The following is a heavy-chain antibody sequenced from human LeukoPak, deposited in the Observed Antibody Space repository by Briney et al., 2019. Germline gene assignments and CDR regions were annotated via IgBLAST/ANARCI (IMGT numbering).Heavy chain of an antibody. J-gene: IGHJ4*02. Sequence: GGSLRLSCAASGFTFSSYAMHWVRQAPGKGLEWVSFISSDGSQKYYADSVKGRFTISRDNSKNTLYLQLNSLRVEDTAVYYCSREHGRSGYFDYWGQGTLVSVSS. CDR1: GFTFSSYA. CDR3: SREHGRSGYFDY. D-gene: IGHD3-22*01. CDR2: ISSDGSQK. V-gene: IGHV3-30*19.